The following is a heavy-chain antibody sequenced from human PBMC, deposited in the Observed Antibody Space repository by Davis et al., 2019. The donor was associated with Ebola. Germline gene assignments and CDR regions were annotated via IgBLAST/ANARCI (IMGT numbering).Heavy chain of an antibody. CDR1: GYTFTGYY. V-gene: IGHV1-18*04. CDR2: ISAYNGNT. J-gene: IGHJ4*02. D-gene: IGHD1-26*01. Sequence: ASVKVSCKASGYTFTGYYMHWVRQAPGQGLEWMGWISAYNGNTNYAQRLQGRVTMTTDTSTSTAYMELRSLRSDDTAVYYCARAVGAYYYFDYWGQGTLVTVFS. CDR3: ARAVGAYYYFDY.